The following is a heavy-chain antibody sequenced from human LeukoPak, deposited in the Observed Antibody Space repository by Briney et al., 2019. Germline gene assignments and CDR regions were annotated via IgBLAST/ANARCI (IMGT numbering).Heavy chain of an antibody. CDR2: ISSSSSYI. D-gene: IGHD3-22*01. J-gene: IGHJ4*02. CDR3: TRGSLYGGSGYDY. V-gene: IGHV3-21*01. Sequence: KPGGSLRLSCAGSGLTFSSYTMNWVRQAAGKGLEWVSSISSSSSYIYYADSVKGRFTISRDNAMDSLYLQMNSLRAEDTAVYYCTRGSLYGGSGYDYWGQGALVAVSS. CDR1: GLTFSSYT.